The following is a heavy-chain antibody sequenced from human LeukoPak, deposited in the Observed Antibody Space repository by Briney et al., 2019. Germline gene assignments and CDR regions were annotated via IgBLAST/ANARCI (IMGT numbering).Heavy chain of an antibody. Sequence: GASVKVSCKASGYTFTNYGISWVRQAPGQGLEWMGWINPNSDATKYSQKFQGRVTMTRDTSISTTYMDLTRLTSDDTAVYYCARGPEYGGTIDYWGQGTLVTVSS. J-gene: IGHJ4*02. CDR2: INPNSDAT. CDR3: ARGPEYGGTIDY. V-gene: IGHV1-2*02. D-gene: IGHD4-23*01. CDR1: GYTFTNYG.